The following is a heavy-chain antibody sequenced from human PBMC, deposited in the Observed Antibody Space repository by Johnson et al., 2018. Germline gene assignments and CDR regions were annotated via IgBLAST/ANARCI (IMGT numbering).Heavy chain of an antibody. Sequence: EVQLLETGAEVKKXGESLKIXCKGSGYSFTSYWIGWVRQMPGKGLEWMGIIYPGDSDTRYSPSFQGQVTISADKSNSTAYLRWSSLKASDTARYYCARPKGATMGYDAFDIWGQGTMVTVSS. CDR3: ARPKGATMGYDAFDI. CDR1: GYSFTSYW. V-gene: IGHV5-51*03. D-gene: IGHD5-12*01. J-gene: IGHJ3*02. CDR2: IYPGDSDT.